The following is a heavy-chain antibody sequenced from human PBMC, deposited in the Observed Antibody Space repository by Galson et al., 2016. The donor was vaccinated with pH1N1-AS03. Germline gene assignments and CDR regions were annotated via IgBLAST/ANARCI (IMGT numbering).Heavy chain of an antibody. D-gene: IGHD5-24*01. Sequence: QSGAEVKKPGESLKISCKTSGYNFTSYWVAWVRHMPGKGLEWMGIIYPGDSDTRYSPSFQGQVTISADRSINTAYLQWSSLMASDTAIYYCARQVRDGYNDYFDYRGQGILVTVSS. CDR2: IYPGDSDT. CDR3: ARQVRDGYNDYFDY. J-gene: IGHJ4*02. CDR1: GYNFTSYW. V-gene: IGHV5-51*01.